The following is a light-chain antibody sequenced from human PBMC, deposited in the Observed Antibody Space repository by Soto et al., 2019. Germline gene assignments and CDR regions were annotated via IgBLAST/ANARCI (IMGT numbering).Light chain of an antibody. CDR1: QSVGSD. Sequence: DIVMTQSPGTLSVSPGERATLSCRASQSVGSDLAWYQQKSGQAPRLLIYDASNRATGIPARFSGSGSGTDFTLTISSLEAEDFAVYYWQQRTSWPRVLGQGTKVEIK. J-gene: IGKJ1*01. CDR2: DAS. V-gene: IGKV3-11*01. CDR3: QQRTSWPRV.